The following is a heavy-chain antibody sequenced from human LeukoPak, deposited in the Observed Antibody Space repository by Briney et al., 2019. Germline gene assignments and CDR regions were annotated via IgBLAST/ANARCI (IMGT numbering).Heavy chain of an antibody. D-gene: IGHD6-6*01. Sequence: MSSETLSLTCAVSGYSISSGYYWGWIRQPPGQGLEWIGSIYHSGSAYYNPSLKSRVTISVDTSKNQFSLKLSSVTAADTAVYYCARPNSSSPRAFGYWGQGTLVTVSS. CDR1: GYSISSGYY. CDR3: ARPNSSSPRAFGY. CDR2: IYHSGSA. V-gene: IGHV4-38-2*01. J-gene: IGHJ4*02.